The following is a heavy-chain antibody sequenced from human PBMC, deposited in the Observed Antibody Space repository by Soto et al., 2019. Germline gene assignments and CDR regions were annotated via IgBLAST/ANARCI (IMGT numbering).Heavy chain of an antibody. CDR1: GGSISSSSYY. V-gene: IGHV4-39*01. D-gene: IGHD3-9*01. CDR3: ASSQYYDILTGYLTVNY. Sequence: SETLSLTCTVSGGSISSSSYYWGWIRQPPGKGLEWIGSIYYSGSTYYNPSPKSRVTISVDTSKNQFSLKLSSVTAADTAVYYCASSQYYDILTGYLTVNYWGQGTLVTVSS. J-gene: IGHJ4*02. CDR2: IYYSGST.